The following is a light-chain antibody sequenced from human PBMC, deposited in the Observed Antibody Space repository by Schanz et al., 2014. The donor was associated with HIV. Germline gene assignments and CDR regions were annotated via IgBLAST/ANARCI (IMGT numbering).Light chain of an antibody. J-gene: IGKJ3*01. CDR1: QSVSSSY. CDR3: QQYGTSFT. CDR2: GAS. Sequence: EIVLTQSPGTLSLSPGERATLSCRASQSVSSSYLAWYQQKPGQAPRLLIYGASTRATGIPARFSGSGSGTEFTLTISSLQSEDFAVYYCQQYGTSFTFGPGTKVDIK. V-gene: IGKV3-20*01.